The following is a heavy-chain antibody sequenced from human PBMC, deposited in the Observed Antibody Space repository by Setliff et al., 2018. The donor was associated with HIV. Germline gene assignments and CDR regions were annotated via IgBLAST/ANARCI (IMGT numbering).Heavy chain of an antibody. CDR2: ISAYNGNT. Sequence: VASVKVSCKASGYTFTSYGISWVRQAPGQGLEWMGWISAYNGNTNYAQKLQGRVTMTTDTSTSTAYMELRSLRSDDTAVYYCAREMEPPYTVTTFGIFQHWGQGTLVTVSS. V-gene: IGHV1-18*01. CDR3: AREMEPPYTVTTFGIFQH. D-gene: IGHD4-17*01. CDR1: GYTFTSYG. J-gene: IGHJ1*01.